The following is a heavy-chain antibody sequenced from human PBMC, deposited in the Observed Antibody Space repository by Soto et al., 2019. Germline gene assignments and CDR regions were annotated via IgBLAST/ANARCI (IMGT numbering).Heavy chain of an antibody. J-gene: IGHJ4*02. CDR1: GASINTGGFY. D-gene: IGHD6-19*01. CDR2: VYYSGST. Sequence: QVQLQESGPGLVKPSQTLSLTCIVSGASINTGGFYWSWIRQHPGKGLEWIGYVYYSGSTYYNPSLKSGLSISIDTSGNQFSLKLRSVTAADAAVYYCGRDTSAAVTGRYFDYWGQGTVVTVSS. V-gene: IGHV4-31*03. CDR3: GRDTSAAVTGRYFDY.